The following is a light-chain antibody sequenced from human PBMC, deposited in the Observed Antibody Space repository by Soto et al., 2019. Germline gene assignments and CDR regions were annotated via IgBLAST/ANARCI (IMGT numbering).Light chain of an antibody. CDR2: KAS. J-gene: IGKJ1*01. CDR3: QQYGSYST. Sequence: DIQMTQSPSTLSASVGDRVTITCRASQNINSWLAWYQRKPGSAPKLLIYKASTLESGVPSRFSGSGSGTEFTLTINSLQPDDFATYYCQQYGSYSTFGQGTKVEIE. V-gene: IGKV1-5*03. CDR1: QNINSW.